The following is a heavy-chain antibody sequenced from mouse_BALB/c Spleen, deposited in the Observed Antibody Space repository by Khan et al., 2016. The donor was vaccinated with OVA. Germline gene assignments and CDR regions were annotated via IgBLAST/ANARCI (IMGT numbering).Heavy chain of an antibody. D-gene: IGHD4-1*01. CDR3: ASHLTGSFAY. V-gene: IGHV5-6*01. CDR2: INSDGYYT. CDR1: GFTFSAYS. J-gene: IGHJ3*01. Sequence: EVQLVESGGDLMKPGGSLKLSCAASGFTFSAYSMSWVRQTPDKRLEWVASINSDGYYTYYPDSVQGRFTISRNNAKNTLSLQMNSLKSEDTAIYYCASHLTGSFAYWAQGTLVTVSA.